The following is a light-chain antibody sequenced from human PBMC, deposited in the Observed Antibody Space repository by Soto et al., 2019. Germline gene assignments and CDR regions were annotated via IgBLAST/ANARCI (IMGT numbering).Light chain of an antibody. CDR1: QTISSW. J-gene: IGKJ1*01. CDR3: QHYNSYSEA. CDR2: KAS. Sequence: DIQMTQSPSTLSGSVGDRVTITCRASQTISSWLAWYQQKPGKAPKLLIYKASTLKSGVPSRFGGSGSGTEFTLTISSLQPDDFATYYCQHYNSYSEAFXQGTKVDIK. V-gene: IGKV1-5*03.